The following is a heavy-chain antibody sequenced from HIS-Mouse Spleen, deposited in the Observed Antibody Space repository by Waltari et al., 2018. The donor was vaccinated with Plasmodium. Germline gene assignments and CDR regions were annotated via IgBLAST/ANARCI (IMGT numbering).Heavy chain of an antibody. CDR2: INHSGST. J-gene: IGHJ4*02. D-gene: IGHD3-10*01. CDR1: GGSFSGYY. CDR3: ASSGSGSYYY. Sequence: QVQLQQWGAGLLKPSETLSLTCAVYGGSFSGYYWSWIRQPPGKGLEWIGEINHSGSTNDSPSLKSRVTISVDTSKNQFSLKLGSVTAADTAVYYCASSGSGSYYYWGQGTLVTVSS. V-gene: IGHV4-34*01.